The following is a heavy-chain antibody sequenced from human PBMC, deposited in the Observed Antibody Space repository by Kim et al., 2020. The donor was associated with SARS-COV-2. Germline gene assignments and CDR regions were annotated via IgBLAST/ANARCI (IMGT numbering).Heavy chain of an antibody. CDR1: GGSISSYY. J-gene: IGHJ6*02. CDR3: ARDRGPNHQNYYYYGMDV. CDR2: IYYSGST. V-gene: IGHV4-59*01. Sequence: SETLSLTCTVSGGSISSYYWSWIRQPPGKGLEWIGYIYYSGSTNYNPSLKSRVTISVDTSKNQFSLKLSSVTAADTAVYYCARDRGPNHQNYYYYGMDVWGQGTTVTVSS.